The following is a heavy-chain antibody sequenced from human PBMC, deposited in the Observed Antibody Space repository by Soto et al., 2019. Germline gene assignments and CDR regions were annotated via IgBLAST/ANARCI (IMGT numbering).Heavy chain of an antibody. D-gene: IGHD2-15*01. V-gene: IGHV4-30-4*01. CDR2: IYKSATT. CDR3: ARGRYCLTGRCFPNWFDS. Sequence: SETLSLTCSVSGDSISTVDYFWAWIRQPPGQALEYIGYIYKSATTYYNPSFEGRVAISLDTSKSHFSLNVTSVTAADTAVYFCARGRYCLTGRCFPNWFDSWGQGTLVTSPQ. CDR1: GDSISTVDYF. J-gene: IGHJ5*01.